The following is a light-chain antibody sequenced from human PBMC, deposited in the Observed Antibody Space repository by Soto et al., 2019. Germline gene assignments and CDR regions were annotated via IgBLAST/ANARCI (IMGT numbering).Light chain of an antibody. CDR2: GSA. Sequence: EIVMTQSPATLSVSPGERATLSCRASQSVFSSLAWFQQRPGQAPRLLIYGSATRATGIPARFSGSGSGTEFTLPISSLQSEDSAVYYCQQYHNGPSCGQGTKVEI. CDR1: QSVFSS. V-gene: IGKV3-15*01. CDR3: QQYHNGPS. J-gene: IGKJ1*01.